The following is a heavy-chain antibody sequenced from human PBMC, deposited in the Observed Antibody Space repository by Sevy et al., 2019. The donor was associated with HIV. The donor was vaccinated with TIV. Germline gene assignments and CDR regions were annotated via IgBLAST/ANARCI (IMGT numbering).Heavy chain of an antibody. CDR1: GGSISSYY. J-gene: IGHJ3*02. CDR2: IYYSGST. D-gene: IGHD3-10*01. Sequence: SETLSLTCTVSGGSISSYYWSWIRQPPGKGLEWIGYIYYSGSTNYNPSLKSRVTISVDTSKNQFSLKLSSVTAADTAVYYCARAGRYYGSPYAFDIWGQGTMVTVSS. CDR3: ARAGRYYGSPYAFDI. V-gene: IGHV4-59*01.